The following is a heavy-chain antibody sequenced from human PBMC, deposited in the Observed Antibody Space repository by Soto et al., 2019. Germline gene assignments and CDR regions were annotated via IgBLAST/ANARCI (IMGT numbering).Heavy chain of an antibody. CDR2: IYYSGST. J-gene: IGHJ6*02. CDR1: GGSISSGGYY. CDR3: ARDRYNWKAYYYYGMDV. V-gene: IGHV4-31*03. Sequence: PSETLSLTCTVSGGSISSGGYYWSWIRQHPGKGLEWIGYIYYSGSTYYNPSLKSRVTISVDTSKNQFSLKLSSVTAADTAVYYCARDRYNWKAYYYYGMDVWGQGTTVTVSS. D-gene: IGHD1-20*01.